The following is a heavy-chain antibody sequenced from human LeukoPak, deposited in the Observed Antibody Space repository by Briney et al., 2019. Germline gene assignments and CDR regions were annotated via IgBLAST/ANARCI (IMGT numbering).Heavy chain of an antibody. D-gene: IGHD6-13*01. CDR1: GGSISSYY. CDR3: ARVGGIAAAGRIPTRFDFDY. J-gene: IGHJ4*02. Sequence: PSETLSLTCTVSGGSISSYYWSWIRQPPGKGLEWIGYIYYSGSTNYNPSLKSRVTISVDTSKNQFSLKLSSVTAADTAVYYCARVGGIAAAGRIPTRFDFDYWGQGTLVTVSS. V-gene: IGHV4-59*01. CDR2: IYYSGST.